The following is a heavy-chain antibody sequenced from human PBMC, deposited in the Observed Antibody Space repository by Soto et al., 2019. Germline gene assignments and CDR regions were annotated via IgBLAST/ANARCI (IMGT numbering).Heavy chain of an antibody. CDR1: GGSISSSSYS. J-gene: IGHJ4*02. D-gene: IGHD1-26*01. CDR2: MYYGVNT. CDR3: VGDIPSGSYRFDY. V-gene: IGHV4-39*01. Sequence: SETLSLTCIVFGGSISSSSYSWAWIRQPPGKGLEWIGTMYYGVNTYYNPSLESRVTISVDTSKNQFSLELSSVTATDSAIYYCVGDIPSGSYRFDYWGQGALVTVSS.